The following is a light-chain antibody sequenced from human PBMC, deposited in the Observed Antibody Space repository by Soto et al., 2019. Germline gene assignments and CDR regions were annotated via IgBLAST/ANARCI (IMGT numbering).Light chain of an antibody. CDR3: QQRSNWPPT. CDR1: TSVSNS. J-gene: IGKJ4*01. Sequence: DIVLTQSPATLPLSPGERATLSCRASTSVSNSVAWYQQKPGQALRLLIYDASNRATGIPARCSGSGSETAISLSISSLVPDDFAVYYCQQRSNWPPTFGGGTKVEIK. V-gene: IGKV3-11*01. CDR2: DAS.